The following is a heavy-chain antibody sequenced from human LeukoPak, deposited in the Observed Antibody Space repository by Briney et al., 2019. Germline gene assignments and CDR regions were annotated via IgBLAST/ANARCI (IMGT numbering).Heavy chain of an antibody. V-gene: IGHV3-30-3*01. Sequence: PGRSLRLSCAASGFTFSTYAMHWVRQAPGKGLDWVAYISYDASDNNYADSVKGRFTISRDNSKNTLYLQMTSLRADDSAVYYCARVRSGSFGNYFDLWGQGTLVTVSS. J-gene: IGHJ4*02. CDR2: ISYDASDN. CDR1: GFTFSTYA. CDR3: ARVRSGSFGNYFDL. D-gene: IGHD1-26*01.